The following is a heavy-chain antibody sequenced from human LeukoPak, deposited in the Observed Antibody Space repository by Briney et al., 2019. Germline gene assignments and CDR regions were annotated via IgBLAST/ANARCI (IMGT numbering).Heavy chain of an antibody. Sequence: ASVKISCKASGYTFTNYTINWVRQAPGQGLEYMGWINTNTGNPTYAQGFTGRSVFSLDTSVTTTYLQINSLKAADTAVYYCTRGNDTTGYFTYWGQGTLVTVSS. D-gene: IGHD3-9*01. CDR1: GYTFTNYT. CDR3: TRGNDTTGYFTY. CDR2: INTNTGNP. V-gene: IGHV7-4-1*02. J-gene: IGHJ4*02.